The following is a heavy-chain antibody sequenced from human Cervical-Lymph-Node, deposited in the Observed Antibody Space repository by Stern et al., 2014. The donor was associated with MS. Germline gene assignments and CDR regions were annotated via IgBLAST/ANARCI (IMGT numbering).Heavy chain of an antibody. Sequence: EEQLVESGGGLMQPGGSLRLSCAPSGFTVGGNYMTWVRQAPGKGLEWVSSLYSGGSSYYADSVKGRFTISRDNSENTLYLQMNGLRAEDTAIYYCARGDGSSASAFDYWGQGTLVTVSS. V-gene: IGHV3-53*01. J-gene: IGHJ4*02. CDR2: LYSGGSS. CDR3: ARGDGSSASAFDY. D-gene: IGHD3-10*01. CDR1: GFTVGGNY.